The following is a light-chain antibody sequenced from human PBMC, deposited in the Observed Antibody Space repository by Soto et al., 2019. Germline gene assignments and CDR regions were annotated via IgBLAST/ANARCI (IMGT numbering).Light chain of an antibody. J-gene: IGKJ5*01. V-gene: IGKV3-20*01. CDR2: GTS. CDR1: QSLDSRY. CDR3: QQYKNWPL. Sequence: EIVLTQSPGTLSLAPGERATLSCRASQSLDSRYFSWYQQIPGQAPRLLMYGTSSRATGIPDRFSGSGSGTDFTLTISSLQSEDFAVYYCQQYKNWPLFGQGTRLEI.